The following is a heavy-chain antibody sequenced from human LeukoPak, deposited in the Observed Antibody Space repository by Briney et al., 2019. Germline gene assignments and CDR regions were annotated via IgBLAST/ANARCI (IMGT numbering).Heavy chain of an antibody. J-gene: IGHJ5*02. Sequence: SESLSLTCTVSGGSISSYYWTWIRQPAGKGLEWIGRIYSIRGTNYNPSLKSRVTISVDKSTNQFSLKLSSVTAADTAVYYCATYKPGGWFDPWGPGTLVTVS. CDR3: ATYKPGGWFDP. CDR2: IYSIRGT. CDR1: GGSISSYY. D-gene: IGHD2-8*02. V-gene: IGHV4-4*07.